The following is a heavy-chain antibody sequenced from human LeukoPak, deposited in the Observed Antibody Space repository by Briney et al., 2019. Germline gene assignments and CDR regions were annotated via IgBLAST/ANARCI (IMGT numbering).Heavy chain of an antibody. J-gene: IGHJ4*02. CDR1: GYTFTSYG. V-gene: IGHV1-2*02. Sequence: ASVKVSCKASGYTFTSYGISWVRQAPGQGLEWMGWTDPNSGGGNSTQKFQGRVTMTTDTSISTAYMELSNLRSDDTAVYYCARDISWGNSALDYWGQGTLVTVSS. D-gene: IGHD3-16*01. CDR2: TDPNSGGG. CDR3: ARDISWGNSALDY.